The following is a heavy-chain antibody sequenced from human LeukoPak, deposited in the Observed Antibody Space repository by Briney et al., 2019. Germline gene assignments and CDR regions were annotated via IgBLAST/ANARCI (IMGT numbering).Heavy chain of an antibody. Sequence: PGGSLRLSCAASGFTFSDYYMSWIRQAPGKGLEWVSYISSSGSTIYYADSVKGRFTISRDNAKNSLYLQMNSLRAEDTAVYYCAGEAIGDDYGDYRDFDYWGQGTLVTVSS. CDR2: ISSSGSTI. V-gene: IGHV3-11*01. CDR3: AGEAIGDDYGDYRDFDY. D-gene: IGHD4-17*01. CDR1: GFTFSDYY. J-gene: IGHJ4*02.